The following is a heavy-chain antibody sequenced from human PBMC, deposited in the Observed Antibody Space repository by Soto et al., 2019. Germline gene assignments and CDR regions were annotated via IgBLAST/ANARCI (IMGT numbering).Heavy chain of an antibody. D-gene: IGHD1-26*01. V-gene: IGHV3-23*01. CDR2: ISGSGGST. CDR3: ARRGSGSYYDY. J-gene: IGHJ4*02. CDR1: GFTFSSYA. Sequence: EVQLLESGGGLVQPGGSLRLSCAASGFTFSSYAMRWVRQAPVKGLEWVSAISGSGGSTYYADSVKGRFTISRDNSKNTLSLQMKSLRAEDTAVYYCARRGSGSYYDYWGQGTLVTVSS.